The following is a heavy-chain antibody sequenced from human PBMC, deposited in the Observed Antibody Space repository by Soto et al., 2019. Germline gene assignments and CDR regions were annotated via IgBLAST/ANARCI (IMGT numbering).Heavy chain of an antibody. J-gene: IGHJ4*02. Sequence: QVQLQESGPGLVKPSGPLSLTCAVSGDSITSSNWWSWVRQAPGKGLEWIGEIYHSGATTYNPSLKSRATISVDPSNNHFSLKLTSVTAADTAVYFCARDLGAGTDYGGRGTLVTVAS. CDR2: IYHSGAT. CDR3: ARDLGAGTDY. CDR1: GDSITSSNW. V-gene: IGHV4-4*02. D-gene: IGHD1-1*01.